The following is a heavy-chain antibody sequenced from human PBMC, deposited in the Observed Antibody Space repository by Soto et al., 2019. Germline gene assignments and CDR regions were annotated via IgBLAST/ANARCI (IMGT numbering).Heavy chain of an antibody. Sequence: EVQLLESGGGLVQPGGSLRLSCAASGFISVSYAMSWVRQAPGKGLEWVSGISGSGGSTYYADSVKGRFTISRDNSKNTLYLQMNSLRAEDTAVYYCAKDSYDFWSGYFWYWGQGTLVTVSS. J-gene: IGHJ4*02. CDR3: AKDSYDFWSGYFWY. D-gene: IGHD3-3*01. CDR2: ISGSGGST. CDR1: GFISVSYA. V-gene: IGHV3-23*01.